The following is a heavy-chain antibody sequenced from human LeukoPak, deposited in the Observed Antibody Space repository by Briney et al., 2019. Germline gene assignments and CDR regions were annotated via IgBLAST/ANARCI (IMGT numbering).Heavy chain of an antibody. CDR1: GFTFSDYY. CDR2: ISSSGSTI. Sequence: PGGSLRLSCAASGFTFSDYYMSWIRQAPGKGLEWVSYISSSGSTIYYADSVKGRFTISRDNSKNTLYLQMSSLRAEDTGTYFCSRSGDHVPTPWNYNGLDVWGQGTTVTVSS. J-gene: IGHJ6*02. V-gene: IGHV3-11*04. D-gene: IGHD1-26*01. CDR3: SRSGDHVPTPWNYNGLDV.